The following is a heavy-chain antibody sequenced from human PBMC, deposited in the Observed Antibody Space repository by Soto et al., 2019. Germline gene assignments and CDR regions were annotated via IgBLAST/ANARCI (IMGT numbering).Heavy chain of an antibody. CDR1: GASITTYY. CDR2: IHDSGTT. J-gene: IGHJ4*02. D-gene: IGHD3-10*01. Sequence: QVRLQESGPGLLKPSETLSLTCSVSGASITTYYWSWFRQSPGKGLEWIGYIHDSGTTKYNASLESRVTTSVDTSKTHFFLRLTSVTAADTAVYYCARPTSWFGDILWGQGTLVTVTS. CDR3: ARPTSWFGDIL. V-gene: IGHV4-59*08.